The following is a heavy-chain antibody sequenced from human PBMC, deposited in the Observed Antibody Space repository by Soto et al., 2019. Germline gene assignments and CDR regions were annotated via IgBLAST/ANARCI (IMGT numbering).Heavy chain of an antibody. J-gene: IGHJ5*02. CDR1: GFTFSSYG. Sequence: QVQLVESGGGVVQPGRSLRLSCEASGFTFSSYGMHWVRQAPGKGLEWVAVIWYDGSNKYYADSVKGRFTISRDNSKNTLYLQMNSLRAEDTAVYYCARDRYSGRFDPWGQGTLVTVSS. D-gene: IGHD1-1*01. CDR2: IWYDGSNK. CDR3: ARDRYSGRFDP. V-gene: IGHV3-33*01.